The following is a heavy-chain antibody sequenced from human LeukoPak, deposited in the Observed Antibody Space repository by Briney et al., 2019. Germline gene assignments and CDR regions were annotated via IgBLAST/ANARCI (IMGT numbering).Heavy chain of an antibody. Sequence: GSLRLSCAASGFTFSSYAMSWVRQAPGKGLEWIGEINHSGSTNYNPSLKSRVTISVDTSKNQFSLKLSSVTAADTAVYYCATSKGYSYGYIDYWGQGTLVTVSS. CDR2: INHSGST. V-gene: IGHV4-34*08. D-gene: IGHD5-18*01. J-gene: IGHJ4*02. CDR3: ATSKGYSYGYIDY. CDR1: GFTFSSYA.